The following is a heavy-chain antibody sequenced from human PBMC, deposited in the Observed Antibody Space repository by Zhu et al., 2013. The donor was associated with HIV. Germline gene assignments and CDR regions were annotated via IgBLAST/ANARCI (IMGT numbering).Heavy chain of an antibody. CDR1: IGSVSGGTFY. Sequence: QVQLRESGPGLVKTSETLSVSCTVSIGSVSGGTFYWAWIRQPPGKGLEWIGYIYDTGSTNYNPSLKSRVSISVGPSKNQFSLKMTSVTAADTGVYFCARLSNYDPRGDFWGHGTLVSVSS. D-gene: IGHD3-3*01. CDR2: IYDTGST. J-gene: IGHJ4*03. CDR3: ARLSNYDPRGDF. V-gene: IGHV4-61*01.